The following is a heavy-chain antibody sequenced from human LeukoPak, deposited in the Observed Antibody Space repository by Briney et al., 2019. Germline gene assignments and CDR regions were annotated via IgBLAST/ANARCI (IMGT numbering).Heavy chain of an antibody. CDR1: GFTFSKAW. CDR2: ISGSGGST. CDR3: ARDLIAVAGTDY. J-gene: IGHJ4*02. Sequence: GGSLRLSCAASGFTFSKAWMSWVRQAPGKGLEWVSAISGSGGSTYYADSVKGWFTISRDNSKNTLYLQMNSLRAEDTAVYYCARDLIAVAGTDYWGQGTLVTVSS. V-gene: IGHV3-23*01. D-gene: IGHD6-19*01.